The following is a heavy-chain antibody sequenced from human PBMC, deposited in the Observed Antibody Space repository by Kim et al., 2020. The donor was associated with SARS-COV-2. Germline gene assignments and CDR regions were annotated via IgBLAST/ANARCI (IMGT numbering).Heavy chain of an antibody. CDR2: INAGNGNT. Sequence: ASVKVSCKASGYTFTSYAMHWVRQAPGQRLEWMGWINAGNGNTKYSQKFQGRVTITRDTSASTAYMELSSLRSEDTAVYYCARESRIGYCSGGSCPLGYWGQGTLVTVSS. D-gene: IGHD2-15*01. V-gene: IGHV1-3*01. CDR3: ARESRIGYCSGGSCPLGY. CDR1: GYTFTSYA. J-gene: IGHJ4*02.